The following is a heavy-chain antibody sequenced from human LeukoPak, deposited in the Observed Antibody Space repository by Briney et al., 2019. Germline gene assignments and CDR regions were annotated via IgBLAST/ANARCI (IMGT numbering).Heavy chain of an antibody. CDR3: TRGAPTPAYYYYMDV. V-gene: IGHV3-49*04. CDR1: GFTFSHFG. Sequence: GGSLRLSCAASGFTFSHFGMHWARQAPGKGLEWVSFIRSKAYGGTTEYAASVKGRFTISRDDSKSIAYLQMNSLKTEDTAVHYCTRGAPTPAYYYYMDVWGKGTTVTVSS. J-gene: IGHJ6*03. CDR2: IRSKAYGGTT.